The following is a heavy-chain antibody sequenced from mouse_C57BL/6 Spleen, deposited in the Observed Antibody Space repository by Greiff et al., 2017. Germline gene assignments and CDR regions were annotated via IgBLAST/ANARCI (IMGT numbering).Heavy chain of an antibody. Sequence: EVKLMESGGGLVKPGGSLKLSCAASGFTFSDYGMHWVRQAPETGLAWVAYISSGSSTIYYADTVKGRFTISRDNAKNTLFLQMTSLRSEDTAMYYCARDGYYAMDYWGQGTSVTVSS. CDR3: ARDGYYAMDY. CDR2: ISSGSSTI. CDR1: GFTFSDYG. J-gene: IGHJ4*01. V-gene: IGHV5-17*01. D-gene: IGHD2-3*01.